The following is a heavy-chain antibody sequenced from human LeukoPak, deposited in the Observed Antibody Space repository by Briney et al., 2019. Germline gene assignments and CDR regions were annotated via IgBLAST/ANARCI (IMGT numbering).Heavy chain of an antibody. D-gene: IGHD6-13*01. J-gene: IGHJ4*02. V-gene: IGHV3-33*01. CDR3: ARDPGGSSWTPYYFDY. CDR1: GFTFSSYG. Sequence: GGSLRLSRAASGFTFSSYGMHWVRQAPGKGLEWVAVIWYDGSNKYYADSVKGRFTISRDNSKNTLYLQMNSLRAEDTAVYYCARDPGGSSWTPYYFDYWGQGTLVTVSS. CDR2: IWYDGSNK.